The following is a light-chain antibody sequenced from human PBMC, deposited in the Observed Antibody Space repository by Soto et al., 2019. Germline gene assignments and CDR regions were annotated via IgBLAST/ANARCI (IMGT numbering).Light chain of an antibody. CDR1: QSVSRF. CDR3: QQSYSNPRT. V-gene: IGKV1-39*01. Sequence: DIQMTQSPSSLSASVGDRVTITCRASQSVSRFLNWYQQKAGKAPNLLVHSISILESGDPSRFSGSGSGTDFTLTISSLQPEDFATYYCQQSYSNPRTFGQGTKVEIK. CDR2: SIS. J-gene: IGKJ1*01.